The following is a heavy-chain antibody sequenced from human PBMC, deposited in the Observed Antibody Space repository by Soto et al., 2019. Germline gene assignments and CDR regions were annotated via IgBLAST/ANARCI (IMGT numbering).Heavy chain of an antibody. Sequence: AGGSLRLSCAASGFTFSSYSMNWVRQAPGRGLEWVAAISVTSDYIYYADSVKGRFTISRDNAKTSLYIQMNSLRAEDTAVYYCARDHRYCSGSSCRPYYYYYGMDVWGQGTTVTVSS. CDR2: ISVTSDYI. CDR3: ARDHRYCSGSSCRPYYYYYGMDV. V-gene: IGHV3-21*01. CDR1: GFTFSSYS. J-gene: IGHJ6*02. D-gene: IGHD2-15*01.